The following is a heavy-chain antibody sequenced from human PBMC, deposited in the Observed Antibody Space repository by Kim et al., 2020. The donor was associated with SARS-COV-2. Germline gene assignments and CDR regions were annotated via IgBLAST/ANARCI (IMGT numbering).Heavy chain of an antibody. J-gene: IGHJ4*02. CDR2: IDPTTDYI. V-gene: IGHV3-21*01. Sequence: GGSLRLSCAASGFRFSTYSINWVRQAPGKGLEWVSSIDPTTDYIYYADSVKGRFTISRDNAKNSLYLQMNSLRAEDTAVYYCARLAGRGSYYYFDYWGRGTLVTVSS. CDR3: ARLAGRGSYYYFDY. CDR1: GFRFSTYS. D-gene: IGHD2-15*01.